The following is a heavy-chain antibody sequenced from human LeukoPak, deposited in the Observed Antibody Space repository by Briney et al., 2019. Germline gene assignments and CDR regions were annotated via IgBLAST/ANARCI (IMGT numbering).Heavy chain of an antibody. CDR1: GGSISSGGYY. CDR2: IYYSGST. Sequence: SQTLSLTCTVSGGSISSGGYYWSWIRQHPGKGLEWIGYIYYSGSTYYNPSLKSRVTISVDTSKNQFSLKLSSVTAADTAVYYCAGYSSSWYEGNWFDPWGQGTLVTVSP. CDR3: AGYSSSWYEGNWFDP. D-gene: IGHD6-13*01. J-gene: IGHJ5*02. V-gene: IGHV4-31*03.